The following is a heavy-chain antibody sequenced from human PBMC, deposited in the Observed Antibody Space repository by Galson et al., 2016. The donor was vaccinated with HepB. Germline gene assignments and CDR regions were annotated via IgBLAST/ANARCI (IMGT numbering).Heavy chain of an antibody. CDR2: SKGKTDGGTT. Sequence: SLRLSCAASGFTFSDAWMNWVRQAPGKGLEWVGRSKGKTDGGTTDYAVPVKGRFTISRDDSKNTLYLQMNSLKTEDTAGYFCTTLSPAAPSDYWGQGTLIIVSS. J-gene: IGHJ4*02. CDR3: TTLSPAAPSDY. V-gene: IGHV3-15*01. CDR1: GFTFSDAW. D-gene: IGHD6-13*01.